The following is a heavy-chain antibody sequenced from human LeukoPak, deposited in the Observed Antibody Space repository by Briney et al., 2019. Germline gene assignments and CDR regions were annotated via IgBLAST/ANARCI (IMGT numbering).Heavy chain of an antibody. CDR2: IYYSGST. V-gene: IGHV4-39*01. J-gene: IGHJ4*02. D-gene: IGHD1-26*01. Sequence: PSETLSLTCTVSGGSISSSTSYWGWIRQPPGKGLEWIGSIYYSGSTSYNPSLKSRVTISVDTSKKQFSLKLDSVTAADTAVYYCARNASDGGTSYFDYWGQGTLVTVSS. CDR3: ARNASDGGTSYFDY. CDR1: GGSISSSTSY.